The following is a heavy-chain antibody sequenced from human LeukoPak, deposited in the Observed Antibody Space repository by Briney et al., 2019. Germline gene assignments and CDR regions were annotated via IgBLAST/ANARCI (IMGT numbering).Heavy chain of an antibody. CDR1: GDSISSSNCY. J-gene: IGHJ4*02. CDR3: TREGYSSPDY. CDR2: IYFSGGT. V-gene: IGHV4-39*07. D-gene: IGHD5-18*01. Sequence: KPSETLSLTCTVSGDSISSSNCYWGWIRQPPGKGLEWIGSIYFSGGTYYNASLKSRVTISMDTSKNQFSLKLSAVTAADTAVYYCTREGYSSPDYWGQGTLVTVSS.